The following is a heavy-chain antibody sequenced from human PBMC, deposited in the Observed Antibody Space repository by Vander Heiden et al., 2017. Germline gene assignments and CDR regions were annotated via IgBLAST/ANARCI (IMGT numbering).Heavy chain of an antibody. CDR2: IYYSGST. J-gene: IGHJ5*02. CDR1: GGSISSSSYY. V-gene: IGHV4-39*01. CDR3: ARGGIVVVPAASFDP. Sequence: QLQLQESGPGLVTPSETLSLTCTVSGGSISSSSYYWGWIRQPPGKGLEWIGSIYYSGSTYYNPSLKSRVTISVDTSKNQFSLKLSSVTAADTAVYYCARGGIVVVPAASFDPWGQGTLVTVSS. D-gene: IGHD2-2*01.